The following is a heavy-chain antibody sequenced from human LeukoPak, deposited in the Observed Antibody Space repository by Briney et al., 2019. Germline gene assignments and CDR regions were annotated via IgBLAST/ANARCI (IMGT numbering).Heavy chain of an antibody. D-gene: IGHD3-10*01. Sequence: PSETLSLTCTDSGGSISSYYWSWIRQPPGKGLERIGYIYYSGSTNYNPSLKSRVTISVDTSKNQFSLKLSSVTAADTAVYYCAREQYYYDSGIPPPFDYWRQGALVTVSS. J-gene: IGHJ4*02. V-gene: IGHV4-59*01. CDR3: AREQYYYDSGIPPPFDY. CDR2: IYYSGST. CDR1: GGSISSYY.